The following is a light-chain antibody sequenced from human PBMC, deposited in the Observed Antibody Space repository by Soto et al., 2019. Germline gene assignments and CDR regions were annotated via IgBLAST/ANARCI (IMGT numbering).Light chain of an antibody. CDR3: CSYAGTYTQL. CDR2: DVS. V-gene: IGLV2-11*01. Sequence: QSALTQPRSVSGSPGQSVTISCTGTSSDVGGYNYVSWYQHNPGKAPKLMIFDVSARPSGVPDRFSGSKSANTASLTISGLQAEDEADYYCCSYAGTYTQLFGGGTKLTVL. CDR1: SSDVGGYNY. J-gene: IGLJ2*01.